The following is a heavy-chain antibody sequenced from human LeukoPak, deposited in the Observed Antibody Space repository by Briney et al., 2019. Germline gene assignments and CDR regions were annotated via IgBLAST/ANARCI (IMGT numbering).Heavy chain of an antibody. CDR3: AELGITMIGGV. J-gene: IGHJ6*04. V-gene: IGHV3-48*03. CDR2: ISSSGSTI. Sequence: GGSLRLSCAASGFTFNIYAMNWLRQAPGKGLEWVSYISSSGSTIYYADSVKGRFTISRDNAKNSLYLQMNSLRAEDTAVYYCAELGITMIGGVWGKGTTVTISS. CDR1: GFTFNIYA. D-gene: IGHD3-10*02.